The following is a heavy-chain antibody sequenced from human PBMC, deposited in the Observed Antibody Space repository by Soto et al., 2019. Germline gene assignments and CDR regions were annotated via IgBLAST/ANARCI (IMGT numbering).Heavy chain of an antibody. CDR2: IHTDGSST. Sequence: GGALRLSCVASGFTFSNYFMHWVRQAPGKGLLCVSGIHTDGSSTNYADSVKGRFTISRDNAKNTLYLQMNSLRVDDTAVYYCAPSFVRGQGTLVTVSS. CDR3: APSFV. D-gene: IGHD2-2*01. J-gene: IGHJ1*01. V-gene: IGHV3-74*01. CDR1: GFTFSNYF.